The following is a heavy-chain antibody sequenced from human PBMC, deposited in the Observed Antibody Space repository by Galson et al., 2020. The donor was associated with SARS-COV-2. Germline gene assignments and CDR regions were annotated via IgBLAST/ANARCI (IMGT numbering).Heavy chain of an antibody. CDR2: ISYDGSNK. J-gene: IGHJ6*02. D-gene: IGHD6-13*01. CDR1: GFTFSSYG. CDR3: AKSQSAGGVIAAAWLVYYYYYGMDV. Sequence: TGGSLRLSCAASGFTFSSYGMHWVRQAPGKGLEWVAVISYDGSNKYYADSVKGRFTISRDNSKNTLYLQMNSLRAEDTAVYYCAKSQSAGGVIAAAWLVYYYYYGMDVWGQGTTVTVSS. V-gene: IGHV3-30*18.